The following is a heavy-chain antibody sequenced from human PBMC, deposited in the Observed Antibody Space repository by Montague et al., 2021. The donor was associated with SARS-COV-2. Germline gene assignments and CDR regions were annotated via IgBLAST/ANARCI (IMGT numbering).Heavy chain of an antibody. CDR3: ARDKGAATPFDP. V-gene: IGHV3-74*03. CDR2: ITTDATNT. D-gene: IGHD4/OR15-4a*01. Sequence: SLRLSCAASGFTFSNHWMRWVRQPPGKGLVWVSRITTDATNTAYADSVKGRFTVSRDNAKNTLYLQMNSLRVEDTAVYYCARDKGAATPFDPWGQGTLVTVSS. J-gene: IGHJ5*02. CDR1: GFTFSNHW.